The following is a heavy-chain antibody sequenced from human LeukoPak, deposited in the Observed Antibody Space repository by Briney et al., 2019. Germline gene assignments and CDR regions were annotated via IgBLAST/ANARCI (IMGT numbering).Heavy chain of an antibody. CDR1: GFTFSSYA. CDR3: GRGSVGFGELNY. Sequence: GGSLRLSCAASGFTFSSYAMHWVRQAPGKGLEWVAVISCDGSNKFYADSVKGRFTLSRDNSKNTLYLQMNSLRIEDTAVYYCGRGSVGFGELNYWGQGALVTVSS. J-gene: IGHJ4*02. CDR2: ISCDGSNK. D-gene: IGHD3-10*01. V-gene: IGHV3-30-3*01.